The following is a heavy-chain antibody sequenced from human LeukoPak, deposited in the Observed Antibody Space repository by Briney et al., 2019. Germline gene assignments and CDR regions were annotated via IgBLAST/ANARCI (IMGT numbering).Heavy chain of an antibody. J-gene: IGHJ4*02. CDR3: ARDHFTVTKPADY. CDR2: ISSSGSTI. D-gene: IGHD4-11*01. Sequence: GGSLRLSCAASGFTFSDYYMSWIRQAPGKGLEWVSYISSSGSTIYYADSVKGRFTISRDNAKNSLYLQMNSLRAEDTAVYYCARDHFTVTKPADYWGQGTLVTVSS. CDR1: GFTFSDYY. V-gene: IGHV3-11*01.